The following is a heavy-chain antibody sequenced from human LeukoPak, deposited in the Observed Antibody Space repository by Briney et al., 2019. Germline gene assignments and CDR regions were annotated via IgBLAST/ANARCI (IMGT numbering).Heavy chain of an antibody. Sequence: GASVKVSCKASGYTFNNYDVNWVRQASGQGLEWMGWVNPKSGNTGYAQSFQGRVTMTRNTSISTAYMELSSLGSEDTAVYYCARARENSYGSGPYRPYYFNCWRQGTLVTVSP. J-gene: IGHJ4*02. D-gene: IGHD3-10*01. CDR2: VNPKSGNT. CDR3: ARARENSYGSGPYRPYYFNC. V-gene: IGHV1-8*01. CDR1: GYTFNNYD.